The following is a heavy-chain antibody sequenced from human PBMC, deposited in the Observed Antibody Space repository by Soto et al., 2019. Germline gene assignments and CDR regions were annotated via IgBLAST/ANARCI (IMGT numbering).Heavy chain of an antibody. Sequence: PSETLCLTCTVSGGSIDSDDCCWTWIRPPPGKGLEWIGYIYSSGRTSYIPSLESRLTISIDTSKNQFSLHLNSVSAADTAVYFCASDRGNSTDFFDYWGQGTMVTVSS. D-gene: IGHD1-1*01. CDR1: GGSIDSDDCC. V-gene: IGHV4-30-4*01. J-gene: IGHJ4*02. CDR3: ASDRGNSTDFFDY. CDR2: IYSSGRT.